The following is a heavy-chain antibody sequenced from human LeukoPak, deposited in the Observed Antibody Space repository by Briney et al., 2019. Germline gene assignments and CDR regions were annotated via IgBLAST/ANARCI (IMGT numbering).Heavy chain of an antibody. Sequence: PGGSLRLSCAASGFTFSSYDMHWVRQAPGKGLEWVAFMRYDGTNKYYADSVKGRFTISRDNSKNTLYLQMNSLRAEDTAVYYCARDNYYDGVPSDGFDFWRQETLHTVSS. J-gene: IGHJ4*02. V-gene: IGHV3-30*02. D-gene: IGHD3-22*01. CDR3: ARDNYYDGVPSDGFDF. CDR1: GFTFSSYD. CDR2: MRYDGTNK.